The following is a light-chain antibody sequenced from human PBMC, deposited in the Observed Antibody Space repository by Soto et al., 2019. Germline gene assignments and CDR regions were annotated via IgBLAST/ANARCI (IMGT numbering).Light chain of an antibody. V-gene: IGKV3-20*01. J-gene: IGKJ1*01. CDR2: GAS. CDR3: QQYGSPRT. Sequence: EIVLTQSPGTLSLSPGERATLSCRASQSVSSSYLAWYQQKPGQAPRLLIHGASSRATGIPDRFSGSGSGRDFTLTISRLEPEDFAVYYCQQYGSPRTFGQGTKVDIK. CDR1: QSVSSSY.